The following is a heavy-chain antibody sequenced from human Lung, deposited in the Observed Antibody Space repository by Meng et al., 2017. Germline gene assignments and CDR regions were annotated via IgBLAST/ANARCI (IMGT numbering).Heavy chain of an antibody. CDR1: GFSFTDAW. CDR3: ATGVAAADH. Sequence: EGQLVEAGGGLVKPGGSLRLSWLASGFSFTDAWMSWVRQAAGKGLEWVGRIKSNSDGGTTDYAAPVKGRFTISRDDSKNTLHLQMNSLITEDTAVYFCATGVAAADHWGQGTLVTVSS. D-gene: IGHD6-13*01. CDR2: IKSNSDGGTT. J-gene: IGHJ4*02. V-gene: IGHV3-15*01.